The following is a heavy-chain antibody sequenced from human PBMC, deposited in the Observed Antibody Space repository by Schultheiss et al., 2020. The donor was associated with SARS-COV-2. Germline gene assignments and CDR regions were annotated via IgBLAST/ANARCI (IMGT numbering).Heavy chain of an antibody. J-gene: IGHJ4*02. D-gene: IGHD1-7*01. CDR3: ARADNWNSRG. CDR1: GYTFTSYG. Sequence: ASVKVSCKASGYTFTSYGFTWVRQAPGQGLEWMGWINPNSGGTNYAQKFQGRVTMTRDTSISTAYMELSRLRSDDTAVYYCARADNWNSRGWGQGTLVTVSS. CDR2: INPNSGGT. V-gene: IGHV1-2*02.